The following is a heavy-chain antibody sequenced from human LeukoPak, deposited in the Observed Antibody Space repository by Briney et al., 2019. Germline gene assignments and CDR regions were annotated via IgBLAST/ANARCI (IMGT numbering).Heavy chain of an antibody. V-gene: IGHV4-59*12. CDR2: VHKSGST. J-gene: IGHJ4*02. CDR3: AKEIVGAPTPGAY. D-gene: IGHD1-26*01. CDR1: GGSISSYY. Sequence: SETLSLTCTVSGGSISSYYWSWVRQPPGKGLEWIGEVHKSGSTNYYPSLQSRVTISIDKSKNQIALELTSVTAADTAVYYCAKEIVGAPTPGAYWGQGILVTVSS.